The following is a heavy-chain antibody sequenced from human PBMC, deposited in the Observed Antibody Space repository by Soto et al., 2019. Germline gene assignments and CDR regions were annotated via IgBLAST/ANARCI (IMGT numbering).Heavy chain of an antibody. J-gene: IGHJ3*02. V-gene: IGHV1-69*06. Sequence: SVKVSCKASGGTFSSDAISWVRQAPGQGLEWMGGIIPIFGTANYAQKFQGRVTITADKSTSTAYMELSSLRSEDTAVYYCASGVTPHCSGGSCYSWAFDIWGQGTMVTVSS. CDR3: ASGVTPHCSGGSCYSWAFDI. D-gene: IGHD2-15*01. CDR2: IIPIFGTA. CDR1: GGTFSSDA.